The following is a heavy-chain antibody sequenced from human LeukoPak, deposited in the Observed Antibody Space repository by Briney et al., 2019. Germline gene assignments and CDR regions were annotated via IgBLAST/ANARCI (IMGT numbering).Heavy chain of an antibody. D-gene: IGHD3-3*01. J-gene: IGHJ4*02. CDR2: ISGSGGST. CDR1: GFTFSSYA. V-gene: IGHV3-23*01. Sequence: PGGSLRLSCAASGFTFSSYAMSWVRQAPGKGLEWVSAISGSGGSTYYADSVKGRFTISRDNSKNTLYLQMNSLRAEDTAVYYCAKVPVYDFWSGYPSPYYFDYWGQGTLVTVSS. CDR3: AKVPVYDFWSGYPSPYYFDY.